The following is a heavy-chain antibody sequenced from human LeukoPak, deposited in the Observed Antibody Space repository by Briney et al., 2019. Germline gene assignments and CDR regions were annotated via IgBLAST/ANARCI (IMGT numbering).Heavy chain of an antibody. CDR3: ARGYSGYPTLFDY. D-gene: IGHD5-12*01. J-gene: IGHJ4*02. CDR1: GFTFSSYS. CDR2: ISSSSSYI. V-gene: IGHV3-21*01. Sequence: GGSLRLSCAASGFTFSSYSMNWVRQAPGKGLEWVSSISSSSSYIYYADSVKGRFTISRDNAKNSLYPQMNSLRAEDTAVYYCARGYSGYPTLFDYWGRGTLVTVSS.